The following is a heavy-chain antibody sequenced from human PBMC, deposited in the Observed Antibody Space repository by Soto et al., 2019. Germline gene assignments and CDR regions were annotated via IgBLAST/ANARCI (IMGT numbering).Heavy chain of an antibody. D-gene: IGHD5-18*01. V-gene: IGHV1-46*01. CDR1: GGTFSSYA. CDR3: ARGLGYSYGCFDY. CDR2: INPSGSST. Sequence: GASVEVSCKASGGTFSSYAITWVRQAPGQGLEWMGIINPSGSSTSYAQKFQGRVTMTRDTSTSTVYMELSSLRSEDTAVYYCARGLGYSYGCFDYWGQGTLVTVSS. J-gene: IGHJ4*02.